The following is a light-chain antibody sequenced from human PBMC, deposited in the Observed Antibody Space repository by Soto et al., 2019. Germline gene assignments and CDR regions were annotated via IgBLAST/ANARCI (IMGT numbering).Light chain of an antibody. J-gene: IGKJ2*01. CDR3: QQYDYWPPYT. CDR2: GAS. CDR1: QSIRDN. Sequence: EIVMTQSPATLSVSPGERAIVSRRASQSIRDNLAWYQQTPGRAPRLLIYGASIRATGVPARFSGSGSGTEFTLTISSLQSEDFAVYYCQQYDYWPPYTFGQGTKVEIK. V-gene: IGKV3-15*01.